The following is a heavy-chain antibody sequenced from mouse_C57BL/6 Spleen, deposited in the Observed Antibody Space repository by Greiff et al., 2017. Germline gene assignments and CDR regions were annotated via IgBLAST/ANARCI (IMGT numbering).Heavy chain of an antibody. V-gene: IGHV1-61*01. CDR3: AREVTSAMDV. D-gene: IGHD2-2*01. CDR2: IYPSDSET. Sequence: QVQLQQPGAELVRPGSSVKLSCKASGYTFTSYWMDWVKQRPGQGLEWIGNIYPSDSETPYNQKFKDKATLTVDKSSSTAYMPRSSLTSEDSAVXCCAREVTSAMDVWGTGTTVTVSS. J-gene: IGHJ1*03. CDR1: GYTFTSYW.